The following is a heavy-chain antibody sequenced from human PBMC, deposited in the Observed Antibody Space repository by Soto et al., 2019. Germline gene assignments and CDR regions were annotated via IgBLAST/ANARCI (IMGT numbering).Heavy chain of an antibody. CDR2: INPSGGST. D-gene: IGHD3-22*01. J-gene: IGHJ3*02. CDR3: ARDPYYYDSSGYSPPDI. CDR1: GYTFTSYY. Sequence: ASVKVSCKXSGYTFTSYYMHWVRQAPGQGLEWMGIINPSGGSTSYAQKFQGRVTMTRDTSTSTVYMELSSLRSEDTAVYYCARDPYYYDSSGYSPPDIWGQGTMVTVSS. V-gene: IGHV1-46*01.